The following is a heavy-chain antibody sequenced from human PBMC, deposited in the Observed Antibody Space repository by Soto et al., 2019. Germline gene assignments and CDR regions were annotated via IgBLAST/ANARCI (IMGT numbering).Heavy chain of an antibody. CDR1: GYTFTGYY. V-gene: IGHV1-2*04. CDR3: AIPTTGYCSGGSCYSEYFQH. Sequence: ASVKVSCKASGYTFTGYYMHWVRQAPGQGLEWMGWISPNSGGTNYAQKFQGWVTMTRDTSISTAYMELSRLRSDDTAVYYCAIPTTGYCSGGSCYSEYFQHWGQGTLVTVSS. CDR2: ISPNSGGT. D-gene: IGHD2-15*01. J-gene: IGHJ1*01.